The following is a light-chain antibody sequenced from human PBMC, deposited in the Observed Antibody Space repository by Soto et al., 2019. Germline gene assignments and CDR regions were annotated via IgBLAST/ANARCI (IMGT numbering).Light chain of an antibody. CDR1: ESIARH. V-gene: IGKV1-39*01. Sequence: DIQMTQSPSSLSASVGDRVTITCRASESIARHLNWYQQKPGKAPKLLIYDASSLHNGVPSRFRGGGSGTDFTLTISNLQPEDVATYYCQQTYSTLSITFGQGTRLEIK. J-gene: IGKJ5*01. CDR2: DAS. CDR3: QQTYSTLSIT.